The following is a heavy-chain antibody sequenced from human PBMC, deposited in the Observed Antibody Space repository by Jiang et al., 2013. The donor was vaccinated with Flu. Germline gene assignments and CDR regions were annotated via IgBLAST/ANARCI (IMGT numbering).Heavy chain of an antibody. Sequence: GLVKPSETLSLTCSVSGGSITSSSHYWGWIRQPPGKGPEWIGSIFHTGGTYYNPSLKSRVTISADTSKNQFSLKLTFVTAADTAVYYCARGNPRTGTVFDYWGQGTLVTVSS. CDR3: ARGNPRTGTVFDY. D-gene: IGHD1-1*01. CDR1: GGSITSSSHY. V-gene: IGHV4-39*02. J-gene: IGHJ4*02. CDR2: IFHTGGT.